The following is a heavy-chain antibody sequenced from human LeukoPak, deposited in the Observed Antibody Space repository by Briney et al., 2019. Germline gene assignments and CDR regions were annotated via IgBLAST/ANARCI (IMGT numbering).Heavy chain of an antibody. V-gene: IGHV4-34*01. CDR1: GGSFSGYY. CDR3: ASLRRRKPPYYYMDV. J-gene: IGHJ6*03. CDR2: INHSGST. Sequence: PSETLSLTCAVYGGSFSGYYWSWIRQPPGKGLEWIGEINHSGSTNYNPSLKSRVTISVDTSKNQFSLKLSSVTAADTAVYYCASLRRRKPPYYYMDVWGKGTTVTISS. D-gene: IGHD3-9*01.